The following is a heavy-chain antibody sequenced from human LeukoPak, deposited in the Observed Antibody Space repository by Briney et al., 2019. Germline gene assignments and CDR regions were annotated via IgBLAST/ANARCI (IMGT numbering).Heavy chain of an antibody. CDR3: AVAGVRYYDSSGLHAFDF. Sequence: SETLSLTCTVSGGSISSSSHCWGWIRQPPGKGLEWIGTMFYSGSTYYNPSLKSRAAISVDTSENQFSLELNSVTAADTAVYYCAVAGVRYYDSSGLHAFDFWGRGTMVTVSS. D-gene: IGHD3-22*01. CDR1: GGSISSSSHC. CDR2: MFYSGST. J-gene: IGHJ3*01. V-gene: IGHV4-39*01.